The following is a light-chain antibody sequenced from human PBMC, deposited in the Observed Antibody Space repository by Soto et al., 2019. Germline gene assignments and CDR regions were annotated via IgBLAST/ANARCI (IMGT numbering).Light chain of an antibody. Sequence: DIQMTQSPSSLSASVGDRVTITCRASQSISSYLNWYQQKPGKAPKLLIYAASSLQSGVSSRFSGSGSGTDFTLTISSLQPEDFATYYCQQSYSTPHLTFGGGTKVEIK. J-gene: IGKJ4*01. CDR3: QQSYSTPHLT. V-gene: IGKV1-39*01. CDR2: AAS. CDR1: QSISSY.